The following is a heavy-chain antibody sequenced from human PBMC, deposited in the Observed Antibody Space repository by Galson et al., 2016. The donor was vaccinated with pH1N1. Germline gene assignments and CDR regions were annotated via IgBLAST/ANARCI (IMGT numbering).Heavy chain of an antibody. CDR2: INPYSGDT. J-gene: IGHJ6*02. CDR3: ARDVAPPGHYAMDV. Sequence: VKVSCKASGYTFTFTGYFIHWVRQAPGQGLEFEWMGRINPYSGDTDFAQNFQGRVTMTRDTSIGTAYLEVSRLTSDDTAIYYCARDVAPPGHYAMDVWGQGTTVTVSS. V-gene: IGHV1-2*06. CDR1: GYTFTFTGYF.